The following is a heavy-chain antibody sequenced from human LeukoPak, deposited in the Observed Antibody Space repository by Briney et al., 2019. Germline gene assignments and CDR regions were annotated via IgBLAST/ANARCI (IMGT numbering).Heavy chain of an antibody. CDR1: GGSISSYY. D-gene: IGHD1-26*01. CDR3: ARHLVGFDY. CDR2: IYYSGST. J-gene: IGHJ4*02. Sequence: SETLSLTCTVSGGSISSYYWSWIRQPPGKGLEWIGYIYYSGSTNYNPSLKSRVTISVHTSKNQFSLKLSSVTAADTAVYYCARHLVGFDYWGQGTLVTVSS. V-gene: IGHV4-59*08.